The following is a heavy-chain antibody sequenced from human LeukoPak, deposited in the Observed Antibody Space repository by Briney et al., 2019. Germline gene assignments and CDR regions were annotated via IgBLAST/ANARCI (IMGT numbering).Heavy chain of an antibody. D-gene: IGHD3-3*01. CDR3: ARGEWRT. V-gene: IGHV3-48*03. CDR1: GLTLSGYD. CDR2: MSASGSVK. Sequence: GGSLRLSCAAYGLTLSGYDMNWIRQAPGKGLEWLSYMSASGSVKYYADSVKGRFTISRDDAKNSLYLQMNSLRVEDTAVYYCARGEWRTWGQGTLVTVSS. J-gene: IGHJ5*02.